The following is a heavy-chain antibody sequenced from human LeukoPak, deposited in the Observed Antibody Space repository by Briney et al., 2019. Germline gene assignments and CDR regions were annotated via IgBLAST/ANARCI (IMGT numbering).Heavy chain of an antibody. V-gene: IGHV4-59*12. CDR1: GGSISSYY. J-gene: IGHJ3*02. CDR3: ARDAVDAFDI. CDR2: IYYSGST. Sequence: PSETLSLTCTVSGGSISSYYWSWIRQPPGKGLEWIGYIYYSGSTYYNPSLKSRVTISVDTSKNQFSLKLSSVTAADTAVYYCARDAVDAFDIWGQGTMVTVSS.